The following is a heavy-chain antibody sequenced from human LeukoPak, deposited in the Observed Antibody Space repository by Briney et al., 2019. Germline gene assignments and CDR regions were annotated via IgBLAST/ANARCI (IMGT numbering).Heavy chain of an antibody. CDR3: ARGYCSGGSCYNYWYFDL. V-gene: IGHV4-59*01. Sequence: SETLSLTCTVSGCSISSYYWSWIRQPPGKGLEWIGYIYYSGSTNYNPSLKSRVTISVDTSKNQFSLKLSSVTAADTAVYYCARGYCSGGSCYNYWYFDLCGRGTLVTVSS. CDR2: IYYSGST. J-gene: IGHJ2*01. D-gene: IGHD2-15*01. CDR1: GCSISSYY.